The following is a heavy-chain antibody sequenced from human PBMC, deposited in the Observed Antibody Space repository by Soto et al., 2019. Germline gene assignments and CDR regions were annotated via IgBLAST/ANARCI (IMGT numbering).Heavy chain of an antibody. Sequence: SETLSLTCTVSGVSISSGGYYWSWIRQHPGKGLEWIGYIYYSGSTYYNPSLKSRVTISVDTSKNQFSLKLSSVTAADTAVYYCARQNWNYTTRTFAYGGQGTQVPV. V-gene: IGHV4-31*03. CDR1: GVSISSGGYY. J-gene: IGHJ4*02. D-gene: IGHD1-7*01. CDR3: ARQNWNYTTRTFAY. CDR2: IYYSGST.